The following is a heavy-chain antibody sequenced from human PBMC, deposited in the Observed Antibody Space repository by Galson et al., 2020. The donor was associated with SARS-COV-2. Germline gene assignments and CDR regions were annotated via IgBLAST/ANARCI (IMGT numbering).Heavy chain of an antibody. Sequence: GESLKISCAASGYSFSDYYMSWIRQAPGKGLEWVSYISSSGSYTNYADSVKGRFTISRDNAKKSQYLQMNSLRVEDTAVYYCARNGRDCSGGICFGAEYFQHWGQGSLVIVSS. V-gene: IGHV3-11*06. J-gene: IGHJ1*01. CDR2: ISSSGSYT. D-gene: IGHD2-15*01. CDR1: GYSFSDYY. CDR3: ARNGRDCSGGICFGAEYFQH.